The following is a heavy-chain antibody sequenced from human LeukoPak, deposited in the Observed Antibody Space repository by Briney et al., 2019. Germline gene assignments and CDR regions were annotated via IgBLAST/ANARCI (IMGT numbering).Heavy chain of an antibody. V-gene: IGHV3-64*04. CDR2: ISRNGGST. Sequence: GGSLRLSCSASGFTFSSFAMHWVRQAPGKGLEYVAAISRNGGSTYYADSVKGRFTISRDNSKNTLYLQMHSLRAEDTAVYYCASPSSGQSFDIWGQGTMVTVSS. D-gene: IGHD6-19*01. J-gene: IGHJ3*02. CDR3: ASPSSGQSFDI. CDR1: GFTFSSFA.